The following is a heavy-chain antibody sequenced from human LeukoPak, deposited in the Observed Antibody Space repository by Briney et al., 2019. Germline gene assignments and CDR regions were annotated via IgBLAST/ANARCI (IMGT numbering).Heavy chain of an antibody. CDR2: ISGSGGST. V-gene: IGHV3-23*01. D-gene: IGHD1-1*01. CDR3: ARGATGAGYYFDY. Sequence: GGSLRLSCAASGFTFSSYAMSWVRQAPGKGLEWVSAISGSGGSTYYADSVKGRFTISRDNSKNTLYLQMNTLRAEDTAVYYCARGATGAGYYFDYWGQGTLVTVSS. J-gene: IGHJ4*02. CDR1: GFTFSSYA.